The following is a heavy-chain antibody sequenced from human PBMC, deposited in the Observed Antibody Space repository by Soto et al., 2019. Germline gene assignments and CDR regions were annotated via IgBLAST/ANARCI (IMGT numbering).Heavy chain of an antibody. CDR1: GFSFTTYR. J-gene: IGHJ5*02. CDR3: TKSWLFEKNWFDP. V-gene: IGHV3-23*01. CDR2: ISSTGLYT. Sequence: GGSLRLSCAASGFSFTTYRMSWVRQAPGKGLEWVSDISSTGLYTYLADSVKGRFTISRDNSKNTLYLQMNSLRVDDTAVYFCTKSWLFEKNWFDPWGQGTLVTCSS. D-gene: IGHD3-22*01.